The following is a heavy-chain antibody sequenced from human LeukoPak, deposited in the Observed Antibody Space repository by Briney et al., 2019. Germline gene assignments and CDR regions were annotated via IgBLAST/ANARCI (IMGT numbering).Heavy chain of an antibody. CDR3: AKDGRIAAAGYYDL. J-gene: IGHJ4*02. CDR2: ISYDGSNR. CDR1: GFTFNYYV. D-gene: IGHD6-25*01. Sequence: PGGSLRLSCAVSGFTFNYYVMHWVRQAPGKGLEWVAFISYDGSNRYYADAVKGRFTISRDNSKNTLYLQMNSLRAEDTAVYYCAKDGRIAAAGYYDLWGQGTPVTVSS. V-gene: IGHV3-30*18.